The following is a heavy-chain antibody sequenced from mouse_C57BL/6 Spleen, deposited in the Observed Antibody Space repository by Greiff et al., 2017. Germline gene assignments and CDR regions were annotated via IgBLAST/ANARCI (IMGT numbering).Heavy chain of an antibody. Sequence: EVKLQESGAELVKPGASVKLSCTASGFNIKDYYMHWVKQRTEQGLEWIGRIDPEDGETKYAPKVQGKATITADTSSTTAYLQLSSLPSEDTAVYYCAHAYYSNYGYWGQGTLVTVSA. CDR3: AHAYYSNYGY. D-gene: IGHD2-5*01. CDR1: GFNIKDYY. V-gene: IGHV14-2*01. CDR2: IDPEDGET. J-gene: IGHJ3*01.